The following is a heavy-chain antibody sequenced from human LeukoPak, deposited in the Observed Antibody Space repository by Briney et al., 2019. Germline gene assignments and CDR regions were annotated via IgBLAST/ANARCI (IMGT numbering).Heavy chain of an antibody. CDR2: IIPIFGTA. D-gene: IGHD1-26*01. CDR1: GGTFSSYA. V-gene: IGHV1-69*13. Sequence: ASVKVSCKASGGTFSSYAISWVRQAPGQGREWMGGIIPIFGTANYAQKLQGRVTITADEYTSTAYMELSSLRSEDTAVYYCALGLELRGDAFDIWGQGTMVTVSS. J-gene: IGHJ3*02. CDR3: ALGLELRGDAFDI.